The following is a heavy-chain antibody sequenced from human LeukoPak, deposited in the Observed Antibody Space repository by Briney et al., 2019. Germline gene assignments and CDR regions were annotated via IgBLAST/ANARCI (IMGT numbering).Heavy chain of an antibody. CDR3: ARAIDYGDYGSEFDY. V-gene: IGHV1-2*02. Sequence: ASVKVSCKPSGYTFTHYYIHWVRQTPGQGLEWMGWINPYSGGTNYAQKFQGRVTMTRDTSINTAYMEVTRLRSDDTAVYYCARAIDYGDYGSEFDYWGQGTLVTVSS. J-gene: IGHJ4*02. D-gene: IGHD4-17*01. CDR2: INPYSGGT. CDR1: GYTFTHYY.